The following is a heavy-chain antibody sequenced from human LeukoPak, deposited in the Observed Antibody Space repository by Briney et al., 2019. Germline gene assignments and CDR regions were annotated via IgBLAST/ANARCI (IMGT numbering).Heavy chain of an antibody. CDR1: GFTFRNAW. J-gene: IGHJ4*02. CDR3: TTVGYSGYDLNY. D-gene: IGHD5-12*01. Sequence: RGSLRLSCAASGFTFRNAWMSWVRQAPGKGLEGVGRVKSKTHGGTKDYAAPVKGRFTISRDDSKNTVYLEMNSLKTDDTGVYYCTTVGYSGYDLNYWGQGTLVTVSS. CDR2: VKSKTHGGTK. V-gene: IGHV3-15*01.